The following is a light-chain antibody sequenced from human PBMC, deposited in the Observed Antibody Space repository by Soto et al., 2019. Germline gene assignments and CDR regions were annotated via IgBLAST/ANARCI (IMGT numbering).Light chain of an antibody. CDR1: QRISSN. CDR2: GAS. CDR3: QHYNNWPPYT. J-gene: IGKJ2*01. V-gene: IGKV3D-15*01. Sequence: EIVMTQSLDTLSVSPGESATLSCRASQRISSNLAWYQQKPGQAPRLLIYGASTRATGVPARFSGSGSETDFTLTISNLQSEDCAVYYCQHYNNWPPYTFGQGTKLEIK.